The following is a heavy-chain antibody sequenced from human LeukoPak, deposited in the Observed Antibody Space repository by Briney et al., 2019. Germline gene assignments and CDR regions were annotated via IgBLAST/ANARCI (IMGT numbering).Heavy chain of an antibody. CDR2: IKQDGSEK. CDR3: ARGRVVADKYFDY. J-gene: IGHJ4*02. CDR1: GFTFSTYW. V-gene: IGHV3-7*01. D-gene: IGHD5-12*01. Sequence: GGSLRLSCAASGFTFSTYWMTWVRQAPGKGLEWVANIKQDGSEKYYVDSVKGRFTISRDNAMNSLYLQMNSLRAEDTAVYFCARGRVVADKYFDYWGQGTLVAVSS.